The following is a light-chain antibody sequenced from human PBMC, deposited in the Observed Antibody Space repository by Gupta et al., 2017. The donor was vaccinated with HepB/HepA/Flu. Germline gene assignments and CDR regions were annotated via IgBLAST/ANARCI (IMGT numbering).Light chain of an antibody. CDR3: QQLNSYPLT. CDR1: QDISFY. Sequence: DIQLTQSPFFLSASVGDRVTITCRASQDISFYLAWYQQKPGKAPKLLIYAASTLQSGVPSRFSGGGSGTEFTLTVTSLQPEDSATYYCQQLNSYPLTFGGGTKVELK. CDR2: AAS. J-gene: IGKJ4*01. V-gene: IGKV1-9*01.